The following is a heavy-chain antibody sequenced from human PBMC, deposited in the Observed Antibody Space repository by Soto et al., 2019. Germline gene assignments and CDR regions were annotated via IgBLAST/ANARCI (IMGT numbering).Heavy chain of an antibody. J-gene: IGHJ6*02. Sequence: PSETLSLTCSVSGGTITRGDHCWSWVRQSPGKGLEWLGYIYYSGSTYYNPSLKGRVMMTIDTSKHQLSLNLSSVTAADTAVFYCGRGQTAIDVWGQGTTV. CDR3: GRGQTAIDV. D-gene: IGHD5-18*01. CDR2: IYYSGST. V-gene: IGHV4-30-4*01. CDR1: GGTITRGDHC.